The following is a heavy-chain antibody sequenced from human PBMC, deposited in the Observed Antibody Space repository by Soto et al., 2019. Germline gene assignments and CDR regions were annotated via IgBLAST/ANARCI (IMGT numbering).Heavy chain of an antibody. CDR3: AKVRIRNAYGDYARFDY. Sequence: SLRLSCAASGFTFSSYGMHWVRQAPGKGLEWVAVISYDGSNKYYADSVKGRFTISRDNSKNTLYLQMNSLRAEDTAVYYCAKVRIRNAYGDYARFDYWGQGTLVTVSS. CDR2: ISYDGSNK. D-gene: IGHD4-17*01. CDR1: GFTFSSYG. V-gene: IGHV3-30*18. J-gene: IGHJ4*02.